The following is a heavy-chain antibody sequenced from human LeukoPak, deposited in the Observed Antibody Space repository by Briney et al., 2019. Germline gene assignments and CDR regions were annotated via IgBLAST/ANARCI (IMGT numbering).Heavy chain of an antibody. J-gene: IGHJ4*02. CDR2: ISGSSGII. CDR1: GFTFNTYT. Sequence: GGSLRLSCAASGFTFNTYTMNWVRQAPGKGLEWVSYISGSSGIIDYADSVRGRFTISKDNAKNTVYLQMSNLRAEDTAVYYCVSFYETYWGRGTLVTVSS. D-gene: IGHD2-2*01. CDR3: VSFYETY. V-gene: IGHV3-48*04.